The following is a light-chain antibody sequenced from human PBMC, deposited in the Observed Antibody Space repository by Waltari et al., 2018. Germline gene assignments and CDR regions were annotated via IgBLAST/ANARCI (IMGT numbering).Light chain of an antibody. J-gene: IGLJ3*02. CDR1: SSDLWSYDL. CDR3: SSYSYSSAWP. V-gene: IGLV2-23*02. Sequence: QSALTQPASVSASPGQSISITSTGTSSDLWSYDLVAWYQQHPDNAPKLIIYEVDKRPSGVSDRFSGSKSGNTASLTISGLQAEDEALYFCSSYSYSSAWPFGGGTLVTVL. CDR2: EVD.